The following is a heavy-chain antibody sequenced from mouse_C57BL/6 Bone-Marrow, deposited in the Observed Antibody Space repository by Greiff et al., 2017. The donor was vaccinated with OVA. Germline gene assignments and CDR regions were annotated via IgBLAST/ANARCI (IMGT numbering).Heavy chain of an antibody. J-gene: IGHJ2*01. D-gene: IGHD1-1*02. Sequence: EVKVEESGGGLVQPGGSMKLSCAASGFTFSDAWMDWVRQSPEKGLEWVAEIRNKANNHATYYAESVKGRFTISRDDSKSSVYLQMNSLRAEDTGIYYCTRPGTNYALDYWGQGTTLTVSS. CDR1: GFTFSDAW. V-gene: IGHV6-6*01. CDR3: TRPGTNYALDY. CDR2: IRNKANNHAT.